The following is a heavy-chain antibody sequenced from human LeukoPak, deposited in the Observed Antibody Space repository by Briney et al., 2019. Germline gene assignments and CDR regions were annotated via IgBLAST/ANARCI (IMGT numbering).Heavy chain of an antibody. D-gene: IGHD3-10*01. Sequence: PGGSLRLSCAASGFTFSSYEMNWVRQAPGKGLEWVSYISSSGSTIYYADSVKGRFTISRDNAKNSLYLQMNSLRAEDTAVYYCARVRGYGSDAFDIWGQGTVVTVSS. CDR1: GFTFSSYE. V-gene: IGHV3-48*03. J-gene: IGHJ3*02. CDR2: ISSSGSTI. CDR3: ARVRGYGSDAFDI.